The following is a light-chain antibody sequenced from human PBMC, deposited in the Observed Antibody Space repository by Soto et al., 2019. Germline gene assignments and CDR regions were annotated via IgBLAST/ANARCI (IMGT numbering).Light chain of an antibody. CDR2: DAS. CDR1: QSVSSY. V-gene: IGKV3-11*01. Sequence: EIVLTQSPATLSLSPGERATLSCRASQSVSSYLAWYQQKPGQAPRLLIYDASNRATGIPARFSGSGSGTDFTLTISSLVPVYLAVYYCQQRSNWPEITFGQGTRLEIK. CDR3: QQRSNWPEIT. J-gene: IGKJ5*01.